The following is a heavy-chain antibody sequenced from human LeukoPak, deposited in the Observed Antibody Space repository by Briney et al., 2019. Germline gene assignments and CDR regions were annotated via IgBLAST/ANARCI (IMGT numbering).Heavy chain of an antibody. CDR2: INHSGST. D-gene: IGHD3-22*01. CDR3: ARGSFPYYYDSSGYYLSRLFYFDY. Sequence: RPSETLSLTCAVYGGSFSGYYWSWIRQPPGKGLEWIGEINHSGSTNYNPSLKSRVTIPVDTSKNQFSLKLSSVTAADTAVYYCARGSFPYYYDSSGYYLSRLFYFDYWGQGTLVTVSS. V-gene: IGHV4-34*01. CDR1: GGSFSGYY. J-gene: IGHJ4*02.